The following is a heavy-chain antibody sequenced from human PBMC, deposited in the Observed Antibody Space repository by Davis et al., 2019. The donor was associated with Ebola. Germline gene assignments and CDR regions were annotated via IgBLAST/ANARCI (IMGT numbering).Heavy chain of an antibody. V-gene: IGHV4-59*02. Sequence: GSLRLSCSVSGGSVGSDYWSWIRQSPGKGLEWIAFISNGGRTIYNPSLRGRVTISIDTSKNQFSLKVSSVTAADTAVYYCARGALIAAAGTGKDFDYWGQGTLVTVSS. CDR3: ARGALIAAAGTGKDFDY. CDR1: GGSVGSDY. CDR2: ISNGGRT. J-gene: IGHJ4*02. D-gene: IGHD6-13*01.